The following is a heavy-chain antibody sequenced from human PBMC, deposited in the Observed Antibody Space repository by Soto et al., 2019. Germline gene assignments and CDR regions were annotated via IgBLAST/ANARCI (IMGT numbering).Heavy chain of an antibody. CDR2: ISGSGGST. J-gene: IGHJ4*02. Sequence: GGSLRLSCAASGFTFSSYAMSWVRQAPGKGLEWVSAISGSGGSTYYADSVKGRFTISRDNSKNTLYLQMNSLRAEDTALYYCAKALNDDFWSGIDYWGQGTLVTVSS. D-gene: IGHD3-3*01. CDR1: GFTFSSYA. CDR3: AKALNDDFWSGIDY. V-gene: IGHV3-23*01.